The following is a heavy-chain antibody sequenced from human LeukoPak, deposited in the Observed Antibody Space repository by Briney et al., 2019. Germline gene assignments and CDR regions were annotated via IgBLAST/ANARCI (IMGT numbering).Heavy chain of an antibody. J-gene: IGHJ3*02. CDR1: GGSISSGSYY. V-gene: IGHV4-61*02. Sequence: SETLSLTCTVSGGSISSGSYYWSWIRQPAGKGLEWIGRIYTSGSTNYNPSLKSRVTISVDTSKNQFSLKLSSVTAADTAVYYCARVRMVRGVILDAFDIWGQGTMVTVSS. CDR3: ARVRMVRGVILDAFDI. CDR2: IYTSGST. D-gene: IGHD3-10*01.